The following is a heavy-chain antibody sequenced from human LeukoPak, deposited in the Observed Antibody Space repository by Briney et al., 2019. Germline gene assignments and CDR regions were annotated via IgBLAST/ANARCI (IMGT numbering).Heavy chain of an antibody. CDR3: ARGDYGGGFDY. Sequence: GASVTVSFKASGYTFTIYGITWVRQAPGQGLEWMGWISSYNGDTKYAQKVQGRVTVATDTSTSTAYMELRSLSLDDTAVYYCARGDYGGGFDYWGQGTLVTVSS. D-gene: IGHD4-23*01. CDR1: GYTFTIYG. J-gene: IGHJ4*02. V-gene: IGHV1-18*01. CDR2: ISSYNGDT.